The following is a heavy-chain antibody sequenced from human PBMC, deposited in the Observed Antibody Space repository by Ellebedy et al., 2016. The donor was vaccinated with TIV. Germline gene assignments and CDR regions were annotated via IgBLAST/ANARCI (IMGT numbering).Heavy chain of an antibody. V-gene: IGHV4-34*01. J-gene: IGHJ4*02. CDR2: INHSGIT. CDR3: ARSNTVTTASYEY. CDR1: GGSFSGYY. D-gene: IGHD4-17*01. Sequence: MPSETLSLTCAVYGGSFSGYYWTWIRQPLGKGLEWIGEINHSGITTYNPSLKSRVTISVDTSRNRFSLKLSSVTAADTAVYYCARSNTVTTASYEYWGQGTLVTVSS.